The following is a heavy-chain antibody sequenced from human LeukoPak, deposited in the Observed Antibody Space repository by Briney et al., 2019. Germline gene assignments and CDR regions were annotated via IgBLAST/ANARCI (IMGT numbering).Heavy chain of an antibody. CDR2: INPNSGGT. V-gene: IGHV1-2*02. CDR1: GYTFTGYY. CDR3: ARVSCPSEDCYSGWFDP. Sequence: ASVKVSCKASGYTFTGYYMHWVRQAPGQGLEWMGWINPNSGGTNYAQKFQGRVTMTRDTSISTAYMELSRLRSDDTAVYYCARVSCPSEDCYSGWFDPWGQGTLVTVSS. J-gene: IGHJ5*02. D-gene: IGHD2-15*01.